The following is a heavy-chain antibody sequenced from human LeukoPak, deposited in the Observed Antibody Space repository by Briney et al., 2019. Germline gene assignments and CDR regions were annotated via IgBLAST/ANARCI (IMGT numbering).Heavy chain of an antibody. D-gene: IGHD4-17*01. Sequence: PSETLSLTCAVSGGSVSSGGYSWSWIQQPPGKGLEWIGYIYHSGSTYYNPSLKSRVTISVDRSKNQFSLKLSSVTAADTAVYYCARVYGDYYFDYWGQGTLVTVSS. CDR2: IYHSGST. V-gene: IGHV4-30-2*01. J-gene: IGHJ4*02. CDR3: ARVYGDYYFDY. CDR1: GGSVSSGGYS.